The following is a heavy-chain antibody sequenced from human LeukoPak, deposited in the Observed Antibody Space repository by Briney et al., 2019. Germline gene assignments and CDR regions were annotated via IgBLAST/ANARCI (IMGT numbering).Heavy chain of an antibody. J-gene: IGHJ6*02. D-gene: IGHD6-19*01. CDR2: MNPNSGNT. CDR3: ASCYSGAVAGTSLYYYGMDV. CDR1: GYTFTGYY. Sequence: GASVKVSCKASGYTFTGYYMHWVRQAPGQGLEWMGWMNPNSGNTGYAQKFQGRVTMTRNTSISTAYMELSSLRSEDTAVYYCASCYSGAVAGTSLYYYGMDVWGQGTTVTVSS. V-gene: IGHV1-8*02.